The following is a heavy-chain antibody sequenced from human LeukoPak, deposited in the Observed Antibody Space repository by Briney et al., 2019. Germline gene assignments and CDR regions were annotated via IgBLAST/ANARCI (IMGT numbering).Heavy chain of an antibody. Sequence: GGSLRLSCAASGFTFSTYTMRWVRQAPGKGLEWVSAISGNGGSTYYADSVKGRFTISRDNSKDTLYLQMNSLRAEDTAVYYCAKSRYSYGYADYWGQGTLVTVSS. D-gene: IGHD5-18*01. V-gene: IGHV3-23*01. J-gene: IGHJ4*02. CDR2: ISGNGGST. CDR1: GFTFSTYT. CDR3: AKSRYSYGYADY.